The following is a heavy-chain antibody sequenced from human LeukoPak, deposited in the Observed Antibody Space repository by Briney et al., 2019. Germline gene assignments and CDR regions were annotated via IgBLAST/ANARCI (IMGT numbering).Heavy chain of an antibody. CDR1: GYSISSGYY. CDR2: IYHSGST. V-gene: IGHV4-38-2*02. J-gene: IGHJ4*02. Sequence: PSETLSLTCTVSGYSISSGYYWGWIRQPPGKGLEWIGSIYHSGSTYYNPSLKSRVTISVDTSKNQFSLKLSSVTAADTAVYYCARDSYYYASGSSPFDYWGQGTLVTVSS. D-gene: IGHD3-10*01. CDR3: ARDSYYYASGSSPFDY.